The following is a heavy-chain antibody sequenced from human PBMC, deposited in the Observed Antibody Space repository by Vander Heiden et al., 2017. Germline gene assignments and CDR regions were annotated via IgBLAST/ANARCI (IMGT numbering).Heavy chain of an antibody. V-gene: IGHV1-69*01. CDR2: IIPIFGTA. Sequence: QLQLVQSAAEVKTPGPSVKFSCNASGGSFSSHAISWVRQAPGQGREWMGGIIPIFGTANYAQKFRGRVTITADESTSTDYMELSSLRSEDTAVYYCARGLYTYYFDYWGQGTLVTVSS. J-gene: IGHJ4*02. CDR1: GGSFSSHA. CDR3: ARGLYTYYFDY.